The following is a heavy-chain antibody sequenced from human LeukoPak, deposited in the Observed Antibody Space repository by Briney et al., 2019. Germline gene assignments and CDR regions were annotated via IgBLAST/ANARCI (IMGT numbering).Heavy chain of an antibody. CDR3: ARDHGDSATVIAPFFDY. CDR2: ISASGSTI. J-gene: IGHJ4*02. Sequence: PGGSLRLSCAASGFSFRSYSMNWVRQAPGKGLEWVSYISASGSTIFYADSVKGRFTISRDDAKNSLYLQVNSLRAEDTAVYYCARDHGDSATVIAPFFDYWGQGTLVTVSS. D-gene: IGHD5-18*01. CDR1: GFSFRSYS. V-gene: IGHV3-48*01.